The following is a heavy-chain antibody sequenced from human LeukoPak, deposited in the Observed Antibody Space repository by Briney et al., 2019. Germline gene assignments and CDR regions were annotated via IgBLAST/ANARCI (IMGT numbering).Heavy chain of an antibody. Sequence: SETLSLTCTVSGGSINGYQWSWIRQPAGKGLEWIGRIYTSGSINYNPSLKSRVTMSVDTSKNQFSLKLSSVTAADTAMYYCARGYYDRSGHSPFDALDIWGQGTMVTVSS. CDR2: IYTSGSI. CDR3: ARGYYDRSGHSPFDALDI. V-gene: IGHV4-4*07. D-gene: IGHD3-22*01. J-gene: IGHJ3*02. CDR1: GGSINGYQ.